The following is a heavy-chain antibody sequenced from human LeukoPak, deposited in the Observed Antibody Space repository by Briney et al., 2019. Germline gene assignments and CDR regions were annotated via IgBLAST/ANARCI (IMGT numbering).Heavy chain of an antibody. J-gene: IGHJ4*02. CDR1: GFTFSTYD. Sequence: GGSLRLSCVASGFTFSTYDMSWLRQAPGKGLEWVSLIWASGSTYYADSVKGRFTISRDNSKNTLYLQMNSLRAEDTAVYYCAKGGRGYSYGFVGDYWGQGTLVTVSS. CDR2: IWASGST. V-gene: IGHV3-23*01. D-gene: IGHD5-18*01. CDR3: AKGGRGYSYGFVGDY.